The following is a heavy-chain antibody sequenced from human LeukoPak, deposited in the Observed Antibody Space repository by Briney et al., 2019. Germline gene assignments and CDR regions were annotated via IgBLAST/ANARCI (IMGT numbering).Heavy chain of an antibody. V-gene: IGHV4-59*01. CDR2: IYYSGST. J-gene: IGHJ4*02. D-gene: IGHD4-17*01. CDR1: GGSISSYY. Sequence: SETLSLTCTVSGGSISSYYWSWIRQPPGQGLEWIGYIYYSGSTNYNPSLKSRVTISVDTSKNQFSLKLSSVTAADTAGYYCARGNGDYFDYWGQGTLVTVSS. CDR3: ARGNGDYFDY.